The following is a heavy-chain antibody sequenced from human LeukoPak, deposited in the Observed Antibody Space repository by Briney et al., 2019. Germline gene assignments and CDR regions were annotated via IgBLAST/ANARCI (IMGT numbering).Heavy chain of an antibody. Sequence: PGGSLRLSCAASGFTFSGYSMNWVRQAPGKGLEWVSSISSSSSYIYYADSVKGRFTISRDNAKNSLYLQMNGLRAEDTAVYYCARAPIVVAYYFDYWGQGTLVTVSS. D-gene: IGHD2-2*01. CDR3: ARAPIVVAYYFDY. V-gene: IGHV3-21*01. J-gene: IGHJ4*02. CDR1: GFTFSGYS. CDR2: ISSSSSYI.